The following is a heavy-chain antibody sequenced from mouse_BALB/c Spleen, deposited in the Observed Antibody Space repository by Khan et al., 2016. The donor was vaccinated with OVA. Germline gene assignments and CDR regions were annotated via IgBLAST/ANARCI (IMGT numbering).Heavy chain of an antibody. CDR2: INPSNGGT. V-gene: IGHV1-53*01. J-gene: IGHJ3*01. CDR1: GYTFTNYY. D-gene: IGHD2-1*01. CDR3: SRSGYGTFDY. Sequence: QVQLKQSGPELVKPGASVRLSCKASGYTFTNYYLYWVKQKPGHGLEWIGDINPSNGGTNFNEKFKNRFTLTVDTSSSTAYMQLSSLTSEDSAVAYCSRSGYGTFDYWGQGTLVTVSA.